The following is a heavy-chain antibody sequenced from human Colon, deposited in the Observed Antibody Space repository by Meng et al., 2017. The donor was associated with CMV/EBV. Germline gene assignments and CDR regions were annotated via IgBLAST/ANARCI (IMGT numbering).Heavy chain of an antibody. Sequence: TVSGGSVSRNNYFWSWIRRPPGKGLEWIGYIFHSGTTNYNPSLKSRVAISVDTSKNQFSLTLTSVTAADTAIYYCARLFTTWYLFDPWGQGTLVTVSS. V-gene: IGHV4-61*01. CDR1: GGSVSRNNYF. J-gene: IGHJ5*02. D-gene: IGHD6-13*01. CDR2: IFHSGTT. CDR3: ARLFTTWYLFDP.